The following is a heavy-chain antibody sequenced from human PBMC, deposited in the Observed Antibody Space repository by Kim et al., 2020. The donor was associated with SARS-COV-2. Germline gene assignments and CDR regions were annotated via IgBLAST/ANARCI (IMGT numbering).Heavy chain of an antibody. Sequence: YYVDSVKGRFTITRDNAKNSLYLQMNSLRAEDTAVYYCARAWIAVAPFDYWGQGTLVTVSS. V-gene: IGHV3-7*01. CDR3: ARAWIAVAPFDY. D-gene: IGHD6-19*01. J-gene: IGHJ4*02.